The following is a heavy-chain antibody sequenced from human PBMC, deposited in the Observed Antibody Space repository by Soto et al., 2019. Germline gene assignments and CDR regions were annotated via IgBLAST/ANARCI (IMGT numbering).Heavy chain of an antibody. Sequence: EVQLVQSGGGLVQPGGSLRLSCVGSGFTFTDFYMNWARQAPGKGLEWVANIRPDGSETNYVESVKGRFTTSRDNAKNSLFLQMNSLRADDTAVYYCAGWGGHDYNVWGQGILVTVSS. J-gene: IGHJ4*02. D-gene: IGHD4-4*01. CDR3: AGWGGHDYNV. CDR1: GFTFTDFY. V-gene: IGHV3-7*03. CDR2: IRPDGSET.